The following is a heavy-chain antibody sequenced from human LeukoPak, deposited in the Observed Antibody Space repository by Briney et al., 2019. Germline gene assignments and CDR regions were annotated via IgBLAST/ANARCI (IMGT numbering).Heavy chain of an antibody. CDR1: GYTFTSYY. CDR3: ARAFGGVIVEDY. J-gene: IGHJ4*02. CDR2: INPSGGST. Sequence: EASVKVSCKASGYTFTSYYMHWVRQAPGQGLEWMGIINPSGGSTSYAQKFQGRVTMTRDMSTSTVYMELSSLRSEDTAVYYCARAFGGVIVEDYWGQGTLVTVSS. D-gene: IGHD3-16*02. V-gene: IGHV1-46*01.